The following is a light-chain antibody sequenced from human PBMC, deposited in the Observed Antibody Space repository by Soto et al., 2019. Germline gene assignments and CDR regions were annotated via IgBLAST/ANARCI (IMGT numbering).Light chain of an antibody. CDR3: SSHAGSNNYV. J-gene: IGLJ1*01. V-gene: IGLV2-8*01. CDR2: EVS. Sequence: QSALTQPPSASGSPGQSVTISCTGTSSDVGAYNYVSWYQQHPGKAPKLMIYEVSKRPSGVPDRFSGSKSGNTASLTVSGLQAEDEAYYYCSSHAGSNNYVFGTGTKLPVL. CDR1: SSDVGAYNY.